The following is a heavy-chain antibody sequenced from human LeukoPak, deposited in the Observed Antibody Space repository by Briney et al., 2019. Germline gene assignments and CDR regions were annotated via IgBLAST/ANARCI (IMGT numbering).Heavy chain of an antibody. V-gene: IGHV4-39*01. CDR2: IAYSGST. CDR1: GGSISSRSYY. CDR3: ARWHNSGYDLYYFDY. J-gene: IGHJ4*02. Sequence: SETLSLTGTGSGGSISSRSYYWGWIRQPPGKGGGWVGSIAYSGSTSYNPALRSRVTISADTSQNQFSLKLSSVPPADTPLYYCARWHNSGYDLYYFDYWGQGTLVTVSS. D-gene: IGHD5-12*01.